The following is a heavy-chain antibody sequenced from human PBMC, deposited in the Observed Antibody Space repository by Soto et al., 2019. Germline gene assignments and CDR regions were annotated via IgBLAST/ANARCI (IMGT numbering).Heavy chain of an antibody. CDR1: GYSFTSYW. J-gene: IGHJ5*02. CDR2: IYPGDSDT. Sequence: PGESLKISCKGSGYSFTSYWIGWVRQIPGKGLEWMGIIYPGDSDTRYSPSFQGQVTISADKSISTAYLQWSSLKASDTAMYYCARQLGAAAGFPVGWFDPWGQGTLVTVSS. CDR3: ARQLGAAAGFPVGWFDP. V-gene: IGHV5-51*01. D-gene: IGHD6-13*01.